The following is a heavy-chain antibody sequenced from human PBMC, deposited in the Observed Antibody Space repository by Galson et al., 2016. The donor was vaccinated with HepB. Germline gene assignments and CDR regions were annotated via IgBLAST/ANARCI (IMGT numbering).Heavy chain of an antibody. Sequence: SLRLSCAASGFDFSSRSTSWVRQAPGKGLEWVANTNKDVSEKYFADSVKGRFTISRDNAKSSLYLQMSGLRPNDTAFYYCATTRLLDNWGQGILVTVSS. V-gene: IGHV3-7*03. CDR1: GFDFSSRS. J-gene: IGHJ4*02. CDR3: ATTRLLDN. CDR2: TNKDVSEK.